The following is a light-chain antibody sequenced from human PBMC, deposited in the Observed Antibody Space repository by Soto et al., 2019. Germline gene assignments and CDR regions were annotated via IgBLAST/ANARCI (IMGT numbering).Light chain of an antibody. CDR2: AAY. CDR1: QTIIGY. J-gene: IGKJ5*01. CDR3: QPSYSTPIT. Sequence: DIQMTQSPSSLSASIGGSVTITCRASQTIIGYLNWYQQKPGKAARLLINAAYNLQSGVTSRFRGSGSETDLTLTITSLQPEDFATYYCQPSYSTPITFGQGTRLEIK. V-gene: IGKV1-39*01.